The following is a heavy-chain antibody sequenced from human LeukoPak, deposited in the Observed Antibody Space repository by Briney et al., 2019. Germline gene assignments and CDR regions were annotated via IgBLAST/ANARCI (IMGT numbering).Heavy chain of an antibody. J-gene: IGHJ4*02. D-gene: IGHD1-1*01. Sequence: SETLSLTCAVYGGSFSGYYWSWIRHPPGKGLEWIGEINHSGSTNYNPSLKSRVTISVDTSKNQFSLKLSSVTAADTAVYYCARAPNWKHFDYWGQGTLVTVSS. CDR2: INHSGST. V-gene: IGHV4-34*01. CDR1: GGSFSGYY. CDR3: ARAPNWKHFDY.